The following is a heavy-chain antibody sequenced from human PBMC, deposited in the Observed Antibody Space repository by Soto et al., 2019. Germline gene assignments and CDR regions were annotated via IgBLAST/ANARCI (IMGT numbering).Heavy chain of an antibody. CDR3: AKGKGSGFDY. V-gene: IGHV3-30*18. CDR2: ISYDGSNK. Sequence: QVQLVESGGGVVQPGRSLRLSCAASGFTFSSYSMHWVRQAPGKGLEWVAVISYDGSNKYYADSVKGRFTISRDNSKNTLYLQMNSLRAEDTAVYYCAKGKGSGFDYWGQGTLVTVSS. D-gene: IGHD6-19*01. CDR1: GFTFSSYS. J-gene: IGHJ4*02.